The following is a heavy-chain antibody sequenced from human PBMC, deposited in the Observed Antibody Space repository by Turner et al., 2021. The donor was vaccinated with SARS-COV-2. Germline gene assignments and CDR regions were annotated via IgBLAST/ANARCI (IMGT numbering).Heavy chain of an antibody. D-gene: IGHD3-9*01. J-gene: IGHJ4*02. CDR2: LDPEYGET. CDR1: GYTLTELS. V-gene: IGHV1-24*01. Sequence: QVQLVQSGAEVKKPGPSVQVSCKVSGYTLTELSMHWVRQAPGKGLEWMGGLDPEYGETISAQKFQGRVTMTGDTSTDTVYLELSSLRSEDTAVYYCATDDILTGYYTSFDYWGKGTLVTVS. CDR3: ATDDILTGYYTSFDY.